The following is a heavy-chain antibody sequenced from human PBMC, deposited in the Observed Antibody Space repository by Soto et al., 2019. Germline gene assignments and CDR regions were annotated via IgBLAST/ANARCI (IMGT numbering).Heavy chain of an antibody. CDR3: VRDVGQAARNV. CDR1: GDSISSFY. D-gene: IGHD6-25*01. V-gene: IGHV4-59*01. Sequence: QVQLQESGPGLVKPSETLSLTCIVSGDSISSFYWSWIRQPPGKGPEWIGHIYYSGSTNYNPSLKSRVTISVDTSKNQFSLKLTSVTAADTAVYYCVRDVGQAARNVWGQGTLVTVSS. J-gene: IGHJ4*02. CDR2: IYYSGST.